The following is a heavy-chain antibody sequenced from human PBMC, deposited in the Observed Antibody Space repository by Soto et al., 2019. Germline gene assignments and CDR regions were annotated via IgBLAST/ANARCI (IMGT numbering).Heavy chain of an antibody. J-gene: IGHJ4*02. CDR2: ISAYNGNT. CDR3: ARDSRDLVVDTRFDY. V-gene: IGHV1-18*01. D-gene: IGHD2-2*01. CDR1: GYTFTSCG. Sequence: ASVKVSCKASGYTFTSCGISWVRQAPGQGLEWMGWISAYNGNTNYAQKLQDRVTMTTDTSTSTAYMELRSLRSDDTAVYYCARDSRDLVVDTRFDYWGQGTLVTVSS.